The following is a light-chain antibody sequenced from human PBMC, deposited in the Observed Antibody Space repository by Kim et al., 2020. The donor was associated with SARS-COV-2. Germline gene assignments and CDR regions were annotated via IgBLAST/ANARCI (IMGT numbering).Light chain of an antibody. V-gene: IGLV1-44*01. CDR2: SNN. Sequence: QSVLTQPPSASGTPGQRVTISCSGSSSNIGSNTVNWYQQLPGTAPKLLIYSNNQRPSGVPDRFSGSKSGTSASLAISGLQSEGEADYYCAAWDDSLHGYVFGTGTKVTVL. CDR3: AAWDDSLHGYV. CDR1: SSNIGSNT. J-gene: IGLJ1*01.